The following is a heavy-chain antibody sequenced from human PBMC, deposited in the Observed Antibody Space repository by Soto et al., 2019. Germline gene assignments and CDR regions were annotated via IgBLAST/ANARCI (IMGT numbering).Heavy chain of an antibody. CDR1: GGSIESHY. Sequence: SETLSLTCIVSGGSIESHYWSWIRQAAGKGLEWIGRIYPTGGTDYNPSLQSRVTISVDTSKNQFSLKLSSVTAADTAVYYCAGMVRGVIVYYYGMDVWGQGTTVTVSS. CDR3: AGMVRGVIVYYYGMDV. J-gene: IGHJ6*02. CDR2: IYPTGGT. V-gene: IGHV4-4*07. D-gene: IGHD3-10*01.